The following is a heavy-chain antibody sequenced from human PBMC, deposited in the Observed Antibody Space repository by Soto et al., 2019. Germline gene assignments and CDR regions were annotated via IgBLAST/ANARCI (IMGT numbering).Heavy chain of an antibody. D-gene: IGHD3-3*01. CDR1: GFTFYTAW. Sequence: EVQLVESGGDLVKPGGSLRLSCAASGFTFYTAWLNWVRQAPGKGLEWVGHIKSKNDGETTDYAAPVKGRFTISRDDSINTLYLQMNSLKTDDTGVYYCVTDTRGSWGQGTLVTVSS. CDR2: IKSKNDGETT. CDR3: VTDTRGS. J-gene: IGHJ5*02. V-gene: IGHV3-15*07.